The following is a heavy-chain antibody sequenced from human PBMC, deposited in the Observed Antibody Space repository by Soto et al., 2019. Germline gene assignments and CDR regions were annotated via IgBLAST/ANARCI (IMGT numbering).Heavy chain of an antibody. J-gene: IGHJ4*02. CDR1: GYTFSNYV. CDR2: INGGNGNT. CDR3: AILGTYYFDNSDNYFDF. D-gene: IGHD3-22*01. V-gene: IGHV1-3*01. Sequence: ASVKVSCKASGYTFSNYVMHWVRQAPGQRLEWMGWINGGNGNTKYSQKFQGRVTITRDTSASTAYMELRGLRSEDTAVYYCAILGTYYFDNSDNYFDFWGQGTLVTVSS.